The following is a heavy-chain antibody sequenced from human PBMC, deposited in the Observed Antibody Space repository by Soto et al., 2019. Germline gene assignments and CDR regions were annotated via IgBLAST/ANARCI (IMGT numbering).Heavy chain of an antibody. J-gene: IGHJ6*02. CDR2: IVVGSGNT. Sequence: ASVKVSCKASGFTFTSSAVQWVRQARGQRLEWIGWIVVGSGNTNYAQKFQERVTITRDMSTSTAYMELSSLRSEDTAVYYCAADYGDYSYYSCYYGMDVWGQGTTVTVSS. V-gene: IGHV1-58*01. CDR3: AADYGDYSYYSCYYGMDV. D-gene: IGHD4-17*01. CDR1: GFTFTSSA.